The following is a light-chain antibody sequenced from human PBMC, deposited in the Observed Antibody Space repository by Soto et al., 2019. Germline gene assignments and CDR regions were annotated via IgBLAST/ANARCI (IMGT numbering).Light chain of an antibody. J-gene: IGKJ1*01. CDR3: QQYYNWPRT. CDR2: GVS. Sequence: EIVMTQSPATLSVSPGETATLSCRASQSVAGNLAWYQQKPGQPPSLLIYGVSTRATGVPARFSGSGSETDFSLTISSLQPEDFAVYYCQQYYNWPRTFGQGTKVDIK. CDR1: QSVAGN. V-gene: IGKV3-15*01.